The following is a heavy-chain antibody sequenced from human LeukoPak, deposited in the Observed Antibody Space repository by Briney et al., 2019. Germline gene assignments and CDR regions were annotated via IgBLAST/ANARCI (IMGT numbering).Heavy chain of an antibody. J-gene: IGHJ4*02. V-gene: IGHV3-74*01. CDR3: ARDDLDIVVAFDY. Sequence: GGSLRLSCAASGFTFSSYWMHWVRQAPGKGLVWVSRINSDGSSTSYADSVKGRFTIPRDNAKNTLYLQMNSLRAEDTAVYYCARDDLDIVVAFDYWGQGTLVTVSS. CDR1: GFTFSSYW. D-gene: IGHD2-21*01. CDR2: INSDGSST.